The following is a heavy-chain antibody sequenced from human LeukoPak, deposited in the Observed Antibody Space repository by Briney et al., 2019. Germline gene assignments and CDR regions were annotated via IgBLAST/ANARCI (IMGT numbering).Heavy chain of an antibody. CDR3: ARDAQWELRAFDV. J-gene: IGHJ3*01. D-gene: IGHD1-26*01. Sequence: ASVKVSCKTIGGRLKSYGFSWVRQAPGQGLEWMGGIIPIFDRPNYAQKFEGRVTITADKSTNTTYMEISSLTSDDTAVYYCARDAQWELRAFDVWGRGTMVTVSS. CDR2: IIPIFDRP. CDR1: GGRLKSYG. V-gene: IGHV1-69*06.